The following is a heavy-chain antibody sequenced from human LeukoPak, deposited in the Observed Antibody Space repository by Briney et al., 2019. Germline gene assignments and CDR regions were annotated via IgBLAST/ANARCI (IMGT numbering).Heavy chain of an antibody. J-gene: IGHJ4*02. CDR1: GFTFSSYE. CDR2: ISSSSSYI. V-gene: IGHV3-21*01. CDR3: ARDLKPDY. Sequence: PGGSLRLSCAASGFTFSSYEMNWVRQAPGRGLEWVSSISSSSSYIYYADSVKGRFTISRDNAKTSLYLQMNSLRADDTAVYYCARDLKPDYWGQGTLVTVSS.